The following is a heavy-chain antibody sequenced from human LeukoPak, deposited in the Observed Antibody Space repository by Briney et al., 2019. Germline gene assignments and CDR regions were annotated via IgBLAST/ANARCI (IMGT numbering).Heavy chain of an antibody. CDR3: ARLSVIVGAALEYYYYYMDV. V-gene: IGHV4-34*01. D-gene: IGHD1-26*01. CDR1: GGSISSYY. Sequence: PSETLSLTCTVSGGSISSYYWSWIRQPPGKGLEWVGESNDSGGTNYNPSLKSRVTISADKSKNQVSLKLTSVTAADTAVYYCARLSVIVGAALEYYYYYMDVWGQGTTVTVSS. CDR2: SNDSGGT. J-gene: IGHJ6*03.